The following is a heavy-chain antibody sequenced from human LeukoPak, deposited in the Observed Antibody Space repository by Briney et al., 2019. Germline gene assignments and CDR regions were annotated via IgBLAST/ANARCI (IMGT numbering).Heavy chain of an antibody. CDR3: ARRRGYSGYIYYMDV. Sequence: SETLSLTCAVYGGSFSGYYWSWIRQPPGKGLEWIGEINHSGSTNYNPSLKSRVTISVDTSKNQFSLKLSSVTAADTAVYCCARRRGYSGYIYYMDVWGKGTTVTVSS. CDR2: INHSGST. V-gene: IGHV4-34*01. CDR1: GGSFSGYY. J-gene: IGHJ6*03. D-gene: IGHD5-12*01.